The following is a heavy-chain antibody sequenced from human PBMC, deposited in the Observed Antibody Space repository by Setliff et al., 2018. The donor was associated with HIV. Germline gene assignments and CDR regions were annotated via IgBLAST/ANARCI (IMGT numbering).Heavy chain of an antibody. CDR1: GFTFDDYA. CDR3: ARDLLGATHYFQH. D-gene: IGHD1-26*01. Sequence: GGSLRLSCAASGFTFDDYAMHWVRQAPGKGLEWVSGISWNSGSIGYADSVKGRFTISRDNAKNSLYLQMNSLRAEDTAVYYCARDLLGATHYFQHWGQGTLVTVSS. J-gene: IGHJ1*01. V-gene: IGHV3-9*01. CDR2: ISWNSGSI.